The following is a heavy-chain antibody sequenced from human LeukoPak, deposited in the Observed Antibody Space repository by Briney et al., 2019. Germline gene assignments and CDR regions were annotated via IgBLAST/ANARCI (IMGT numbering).Heavy chain of an antibody. CDR3: ARDPLYSSSAD. V-gene: IGHV4-38-2*02. CDR1: GYSISSGYY. J-gene: IGHJ4*02. D-gene: IGHD6-6*01. Sequence: SETLSLTCTVSGYSISSGYYWGWIRQPPGKGLEWIGSIYHSGSTYYNPSLKSRVTMSVDTSKNQFSLKLSSVTAADTAVYYCARDPLYSSSADWGQGTLVTVSS. CDR2: IYHSGST.